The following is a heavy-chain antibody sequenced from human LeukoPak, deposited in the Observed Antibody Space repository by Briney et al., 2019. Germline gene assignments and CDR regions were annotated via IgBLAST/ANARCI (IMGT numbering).Heavy chain of an antibody. J-gene: IGHJ4*02. V-gene: IGHV1-69*06. CDR1: GGTFSSYD. Sequence: SVKVSRKASGGTFSSYDISWVRQAPGQGLEWMGGIMPMFGKANYAQKFQGRVTTTADKATSTAYMELSSLRSEDTAVYYCARNHGLTYYDFWSGIHPFDYWGQGTLVTVSS. CDR3: ARNHGLTYYDFWSGIHPFDY. D-gene: IGHD3-3*01. CDR2: IMPMFGKA.